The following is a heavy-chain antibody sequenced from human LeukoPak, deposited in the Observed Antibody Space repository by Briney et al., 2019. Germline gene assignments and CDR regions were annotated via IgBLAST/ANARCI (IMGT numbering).Heavy chain of an antibody. Sequence: ASVKVSCKASGYTFTSYTINWVRQAPGQGLEWMGWISVHIGNTKYAQKLQGRVTLTTDTSTSTAYMELRSLRSDDTAVYYCARDRMILGVPFDYWGQGTLVTVSS. D-gene: IGHD3-10*01. V-gene: IGHV1-18*01. CDR2: ISVHIGNT. J-gene: IGHJ4*02. CDR3: ARDRMILGVPFDY. CDR1: GYTFTSYT.